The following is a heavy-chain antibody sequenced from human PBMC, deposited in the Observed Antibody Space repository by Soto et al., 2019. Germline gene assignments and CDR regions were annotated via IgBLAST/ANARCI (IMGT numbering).Heavy chain of an antibody. Sequence: QLTLKESGPTLVKPTQTLTLTCTFSGLSLGTSGVAVGWIRQPPGKALDWLALLYWDGTKRYSPSLKSRLTITRDTSKDQVVLTLTNMDPVDTATYYCAHRQEDWCDPWGQGTLVSVSS. J-gene: IGHJ5*02. CDR3: AHRQEDWCDP. CDR1: GLSLGTSGVA. CDR2: LYWDGTK. V-gene: IGHV2-5*02.